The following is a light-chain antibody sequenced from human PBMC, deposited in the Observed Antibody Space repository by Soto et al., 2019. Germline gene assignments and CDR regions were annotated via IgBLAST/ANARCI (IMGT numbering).Light chain of an antibody. CDR3: STWDDTLDAYV. J-gene: IGLJ1*01. CDR2: NNN. CDR1: SSNIGDNP. Sequence: QSVLPQPPSASAPPGQRATISCSGGSSNIGDNPANWYQHLPGAAPTLLIYNNNQRPSGVPDRFSGSKSGASASLAISGLRSEDEADYYCSTWDDTLDAYVFGTGTKLTVL. V-gene: IGLV1-44*01.